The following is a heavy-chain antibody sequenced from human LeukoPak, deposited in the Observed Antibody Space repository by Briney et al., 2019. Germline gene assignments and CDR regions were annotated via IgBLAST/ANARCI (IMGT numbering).Heavy chain of an antibody. D-gene: IGHD2-2*01. V-gene: IGHV3-23*01. CDR3: AKDSRYCSSTGCYAEFDY. CDR2: ISGSGGTT. J-gene: IGHJ4*02. CDR1: GFTFSSYA. Sequence: GGSLRLSCAAPGFTFSSYAMSWVRQAPGKGLEWVSAISGSGGTTYFADSVKGRFTISRDNSKNTLFLQMNSLRAEDTAVYYCAKDSRYCSSTGCYAEFDYWGQGTLVTVSS.